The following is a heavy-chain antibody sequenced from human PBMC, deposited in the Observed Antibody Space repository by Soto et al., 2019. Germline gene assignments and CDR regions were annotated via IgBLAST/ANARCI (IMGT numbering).Heavy chain of an antibody. Sequence: SVKVSCKASGGTFSSYAISWVRQAPGQGLEWMGGIIPIFGTANYAQKFQGRVTITADESTSTAYMELSSLRSEDTAVYYCARRIAARQDYYYGMDVWGQGTTVTVPS. D-gene: IGHD6-6*01. CDR3: ARRIAARQDYYYGMDV. CDR2: IIPIFGTA. J-gene: IGHJ6*02. V-gene: IGHV1-69*13. CDR1: GGTFSSYA.